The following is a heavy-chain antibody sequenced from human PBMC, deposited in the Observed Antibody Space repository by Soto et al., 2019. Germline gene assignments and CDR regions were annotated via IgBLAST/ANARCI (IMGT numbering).Heavy chain of an antibody. CDR3: ARVGYSSTGTTLHFHGLDV. V-gene: IGHV1-46*01. CDR2: IYPRGGST. J-gene: IGHJ6*02. Sequence: ASVKVSCKTSGSNFTSHYIHWVRQAPGQRLESMGIIYPRGGSTIYAQKFQGKVTMTRDTSTHTPYMELSSLRSEDTAIYYCARVGYSSTGTTLHFHGLDVWGQGTTVTVSS. D-gene: IGHD3-22*01. CDR1: GSNFTSHY.